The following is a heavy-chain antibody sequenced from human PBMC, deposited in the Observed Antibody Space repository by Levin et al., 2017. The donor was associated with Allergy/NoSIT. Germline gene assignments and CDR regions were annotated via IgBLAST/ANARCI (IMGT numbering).Heavy chain of an antibody. J-gene: IGHJ4*02. CDR2: IWYDGSNK. CDR1: GFTFSSYG. Sequence: GESLKISCAASGFTFSSYGMHWVRQAPGKGLEWVAVIWYDGSNKYYADSVKGRFTISRDNSKNTLYLQMNSLRAEDTAVYYCARDMDDTVTTSGLDYWGQGTLVTVSS. V-gene: IGHV3-33*01. CDR3: ARDMDDTVTTSGLDY. D-gene: IGHD4-17*01.